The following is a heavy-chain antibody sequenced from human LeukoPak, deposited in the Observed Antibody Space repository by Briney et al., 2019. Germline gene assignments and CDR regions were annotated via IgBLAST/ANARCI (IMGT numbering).Heavy chain of an antibody. CDR2: IYSGGST. CDR1: GFTGSSNY. D-gene: IGHD5-12*01. CDR3: ASIDIGATIWVYFDY. V-gene: IGHV3-66*02. Sequence: GGSLRRSCAAPGFTGSSNYMSWVRQAPGKGLEWVSVIYSGGSTYYADAMKGRFTTSRDNSKNKLYLQMNSLRAEDTAVYYCASIDIGATIWVYFDYWGQGTLVTVSS. J-gene: IGHJ4*02.